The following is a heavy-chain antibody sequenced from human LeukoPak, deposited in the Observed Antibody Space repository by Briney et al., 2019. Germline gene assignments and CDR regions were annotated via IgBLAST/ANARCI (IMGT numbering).Heavy chain of an antibody. Sequence: GGSLRLSCAASGFTFSSYGMHWVRQAPGKGLEWVAVIWYDGSNKYYADSVKGRFTISRDNSKNTLYLQMNSLRAEDTAVYYCARDNYAKLTEESGYFDYWGQGTLVTVSS. CDR1: GFTFSSYG. D-gene: IGHD3-16*01. V-gene: IGHV3-33*01. CDR2: IWYDGSNK. CDR3: ARDNYAKLTEESGYFDY. J-gene: IGHJ4*02.